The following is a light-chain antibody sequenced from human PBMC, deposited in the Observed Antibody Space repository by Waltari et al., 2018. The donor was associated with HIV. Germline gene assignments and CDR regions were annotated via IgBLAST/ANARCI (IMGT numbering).Light chain of an antibody. CDR3: QSYDSNNWV. Sequence: NFMLTQPRSVSASPGKTVTFSCTRSSGTSASNYVQWYQQRPGSSPTTVIYEDNHRPSGVPNRFSGSIDSSSNSASLTISGLQTEDEADYYCQSYDSNNWVFGGGTKVTVL. CDR2: EDN. V-gene: IGLV6-57*01. J-gene: IGLJ3*02. CDR1: SGTSASNY.